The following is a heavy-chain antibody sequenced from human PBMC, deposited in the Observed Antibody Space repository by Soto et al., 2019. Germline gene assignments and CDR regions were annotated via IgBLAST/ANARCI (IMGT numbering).Heavy chain of an antibody. CDR2: IYHSGST. D-gene: IGHD6-13*01. CDR3: ARLAPIAAADGMDV. CDR1: GYSISSGYY. Sequence: SETLSLTCAVSGYSISSGYYWGWIRQSPGKGLEWIGSIYHSGSTYYNPSLKSRVIISVDTSKNQFSLKLSSVTAADTAVYYCARLAPIAAADGMDVWGQGTTVTVSS. J-gene: IGHJ6*02. V-gene: IGHV4-38-2*01.